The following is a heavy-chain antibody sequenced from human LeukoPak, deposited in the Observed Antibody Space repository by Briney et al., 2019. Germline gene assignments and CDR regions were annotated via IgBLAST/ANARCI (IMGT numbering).Heavy chain of an antibody. Sequence: SETLSLTCTVSGGSISSYYWSWIRQPSGKGLEWIGRIYTSGSTNYNPSLKSRVTMSVDTSKNQFSLKLSSVTAADTAVCYCARASYYYDSSGYYYYYYMDVWGKGTTVTVSS. CDR2: IYTSGST. V-gene: IGHV4-4*07. CDR1: GGSISSYY. J-gene: IGHJ6*03. CDR3: ARASYYYDSSGYYYYYYMDV. D-gene: IGHD3-22*01.